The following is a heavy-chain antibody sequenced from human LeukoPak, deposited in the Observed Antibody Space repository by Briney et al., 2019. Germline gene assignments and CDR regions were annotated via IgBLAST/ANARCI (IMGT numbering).Heavy chain of an antibody. CDR1: GYTFIANY. CDR3: ARGVGSRWFAD. CDR2: INPNSAAT. Sequence: ASVKVSCKASGYTFIANYIHWVRQAPGQGLEWMGWINPNSAATSYAQNFEGRVTMTRDTSMTTHYMELSRLTSDDTAVYYCARGVGSRWFADWGQGTLVTVSS. V-gene: IGHV1-2*02. D-gene: IGHD6-13*01. J-gene: IGHJ5*02.